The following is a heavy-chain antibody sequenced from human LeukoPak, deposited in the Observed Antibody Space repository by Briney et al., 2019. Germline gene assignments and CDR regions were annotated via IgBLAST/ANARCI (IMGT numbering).Heavy chain of an antibody. J-gene: IGHJ4*02. V-gene: IGHV4-34*01. Sequence: SETLSLTCAVYGESFSGYYWSWIRQPPGKGLEWIGEINHSGSTNYNPSLKSRVTISVDTSKNQFSLKLSSVTAADTAVYYCARGYGWLRHWGQGTLVTVSS. CDR2: INHSGST. CDR3: ARGYGWLRH. CDR1: GESFSGYY. D-gene: IGHD5-24*01.